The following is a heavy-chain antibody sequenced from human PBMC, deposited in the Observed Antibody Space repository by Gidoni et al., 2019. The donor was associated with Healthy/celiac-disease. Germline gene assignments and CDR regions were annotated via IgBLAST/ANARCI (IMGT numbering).Heavy chain of an antibody. CDR2: IVVGSGNT. D-gene: IGHD6-13*01. CDR1: GFTFTSSA. J-gene: IGHJ4*02. Sequence: QMQLVQSGPAVKKPGTSVKFSCKASGFTFTSSAMQWVRQARGQRLEWIGWIVVGSGNTNYAQKFQERVTITRDMSTSTAYMELSSLRSEDTAVYYCAASYWVAAGIERNDYWGQGTLVTVSS. V-gene: IGHV1-58*02. CDR3: AASYWVAAGIERNDY.